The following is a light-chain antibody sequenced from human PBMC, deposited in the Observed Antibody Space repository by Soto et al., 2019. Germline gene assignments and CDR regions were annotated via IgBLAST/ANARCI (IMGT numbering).Light chain of an antibody. CDR3: QQYNDWPFT. CDR1: QSVSSRY. Sequence: EIVLTQSPDTLSLSPGERATLSCRASQSVSSRYLGWYQQKPGQAPRLLIYGASSRATGIPDRFSGSGSGTEFTLTISSLQSEDFAVYYCQQYNDWPFTFGPGTKVDIK. V-gene: IGKV3D-15*01. J-gene: IGKJ3*01. CDR2: GAS.